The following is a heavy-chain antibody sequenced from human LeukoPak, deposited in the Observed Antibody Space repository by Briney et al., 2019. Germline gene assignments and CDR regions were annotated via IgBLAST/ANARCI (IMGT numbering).Heavy chain of an antibody. CDR2: FYRGDST. CDR1: GFTVSSSY. CDR3: AREVVSSPSYFDS. Sequence: PGGSLRLSCAASGFTVSSSYMYWVRQAPGKGLEWVSFFYRGDSTYYAESVRGRFTISRDNSKNTLYLLMNSLIPGDTAVYYCAREVVSSPSYFDSWGQGTLVTVSS. V-gene: IGHV3-53*01. D-gene: IGHD2-15*01. J-gene: IGHJ4*02.